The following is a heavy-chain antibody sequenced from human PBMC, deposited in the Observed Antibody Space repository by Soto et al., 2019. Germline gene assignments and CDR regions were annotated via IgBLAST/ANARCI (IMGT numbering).Heavy chain of an antibody. CDR2: ISVSGGST. D-gene: IGHD1-26*01. V-gene: IGHV3-23*01. CDR3: AKDGVSGSYYFYFDS. Sequence: GGSLRLSCSVSGFTFSSYAMSWVRQAPGKGLEWVSAISVSGGSTYYADSVKGRFTTSGDDSKNTLYLQMNSLRAEDTAVYYCAKDGVSGSYYFYFDSWGQGALVTFSS. J-gene: IGHJ4*02. CDR1: GFTFSSYA.